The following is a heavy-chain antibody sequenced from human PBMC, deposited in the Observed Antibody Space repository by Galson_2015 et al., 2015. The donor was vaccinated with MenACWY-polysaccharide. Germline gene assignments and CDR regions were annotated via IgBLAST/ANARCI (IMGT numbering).Heavy chain of an antibody. D-gene: IGHD5-18*01. Sequence: TLSLTCAVSGGSISSGGYSWSWIRQPPGRGLEWIGYIYHSGSTYYNPSLKSRVTISVDRSKNQFSLKLSSVTAADTAVYYCARVDTATYYGMDVWGQGTTVTVSS. CDR1: GGSISSGGYS. CDR2: IYHSGST. J-gene: IGHJ6*02. CDR3: ARVDTATYYGMDV. V-gene: IGHV4-30-2*01.